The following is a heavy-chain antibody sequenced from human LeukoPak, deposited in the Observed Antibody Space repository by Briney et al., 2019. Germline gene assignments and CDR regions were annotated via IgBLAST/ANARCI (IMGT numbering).Heavy chain of an antibody. Sequence: SETLSLTCAVYGGSFSGYYWSWIRQPPGKGLEWIGEIYHSGSTNYNPSLKSRVTISVDKSKNQFSLKLSSVTAADTAVYYCATRLRYCSGGSCYWIFDYWGQGTLVTVSS. V-gene: IGHV4-34*01. J-gene: IGHJ4*02. CDR3: ATRLRYCSGGSCYWIFDY. D-gene: IGHD2-15*01. CDR1: GGSFSGYY. CDR2: IYHSGST.